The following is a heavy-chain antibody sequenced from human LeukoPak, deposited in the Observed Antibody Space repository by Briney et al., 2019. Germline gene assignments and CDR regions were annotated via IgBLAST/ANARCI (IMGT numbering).Heavy chain of an antibody. CDR2: IYYTATT. CDR1: GVSVSVSSGSYG. CDR3: ARSHDFWSGYS. V-gene: IGHV4-61*03. Sequence: PSETLSLTCTVSGVSVSVSSGSYGWSWIRQPPWKGLEWIGYIYYTATTNYNPPLKSRVTIPSDPSKNHFSLKLSSVTAADTAVYYCARSHDFWSGYSWGQGTLVTVSS. D-gene: IGHD3-3*01. J-gene: IGHJ4*02.